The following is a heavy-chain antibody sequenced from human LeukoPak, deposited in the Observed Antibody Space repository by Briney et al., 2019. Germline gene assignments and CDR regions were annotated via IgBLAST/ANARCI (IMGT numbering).Heavy chain of an antibody. D-gene: IGHD6-6*01. CDR1: GFTFDDYA. Sequence: GGSLRLSCAASGFTFDDYAMHWVRQAPGKGLEWVSGISWNSGSMVYADSVKGRFTISRDNAKNSLYLQMNSLRAEDMALYYCAKSFSSSPRGYFDYWGQGTLVTVSS. CDR3: AKSFSSSPRGYFDY. CDR2: ISWNSGSM. J-gene: IGHJ4*02. V-gene: IGHV3-9*03.